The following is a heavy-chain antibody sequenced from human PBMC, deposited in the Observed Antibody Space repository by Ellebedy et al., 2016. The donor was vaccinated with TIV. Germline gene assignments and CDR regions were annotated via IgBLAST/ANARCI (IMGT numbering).Heavy chain of an antibody. V-gene: IGHV3-13*01. Sequence: GESLKISCAVSGFTLGSFDIHWVRQATGKGLEWVSGITTAGDTYYRGYVKGRFTVSRENAKTSVYLQMSSLRAGDTAVYYCARATGTRYSSNWHDIDYWGQGTQVTVSS. CDR3: ARATGTRYSSNWHDIDY. CDR2: ITTAGDT. CDR1: GFTLGSFD. J-gene: IGHJ4*02. D-gene: IGHD6-13*01.